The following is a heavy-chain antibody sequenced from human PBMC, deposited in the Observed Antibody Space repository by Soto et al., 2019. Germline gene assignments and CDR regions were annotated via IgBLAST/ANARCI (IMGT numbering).Heavy chain of an antibody. CDR3: ARDKRGAAVDY. Sequence: PSETLSLTCTVSGGSISSGGYYWSWIRQHPGKGLEWNGYIYYSGSTYYNPSLKSRVTISVDTSKNQFSLKLSSVTAADTAVYYCARDKRGAAVDYWGQGTLVTVSS. V-gene: IGHV4-31*03. J-gene: IGHJ4*02. D-gene: IGHD6-13*01. CDR1: GGSISSGGYY. CDR2: IYYSGST.